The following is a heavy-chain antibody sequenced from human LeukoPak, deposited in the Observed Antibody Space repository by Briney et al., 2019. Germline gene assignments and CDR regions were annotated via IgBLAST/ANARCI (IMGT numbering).Heavy chain of an antibody. CDR2: IKGDGSEK. D-gene: IGHD5-24*01. CDR3: ARDEYRSRWLHP. CDR1: GFTFSSHW. J-gene: IGHJ5*02. Sequence: TGGSLRLSCAASGFTFSSHWMSWVRLAPGKGLEWVANIKGDGSEKWYADSVKGRFTISRDNAQNSVHLQMNSLRAEDTAVYHCARDEYRSRWLHPWGQGTLVTVTS. V-gene: IGHV3-7*01.